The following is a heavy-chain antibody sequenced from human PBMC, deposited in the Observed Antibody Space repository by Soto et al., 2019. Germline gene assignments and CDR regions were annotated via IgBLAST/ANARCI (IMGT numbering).Heavy chain of an antibody. CDR1: GFTFSSHW. Sequence: EVQVVESGGGLVQPGGSLRLSYAASGFTFSSHWMTWVRQVPGKGLEWVANINQDGSDQYYVDSVKGRFTISRDNAKNSLCLHMNSLRVEDTAVYYCATSMRHTLNPWGQGTLVTVSS. CDR3: ATSMRHTLNP. V-gene: IGHV3-7*01. CDR2: INQDGSDQ. J-gene: IGHJ5*02. D-gene: IGHD2-8*01.